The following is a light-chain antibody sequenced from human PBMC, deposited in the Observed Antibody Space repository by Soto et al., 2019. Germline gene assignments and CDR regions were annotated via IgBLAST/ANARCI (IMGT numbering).Light chain of an antibody. Sequence: EIVLTQSPGTLSLSPGERATLSCRASHSVSSSYLAWYQQKPGQAPRLLIYAASSRATGIPDRFSGSGSGTDFTLTISRLEPEDFAVYYCQQYGSSPPITFGQGTRLEMK. CDR1: HSVSSSY. CDR3: QQYGSSPPIT. V-gene: IGKV3-20*01. CDR2: AAS. J-gene: IGKJ5*01.